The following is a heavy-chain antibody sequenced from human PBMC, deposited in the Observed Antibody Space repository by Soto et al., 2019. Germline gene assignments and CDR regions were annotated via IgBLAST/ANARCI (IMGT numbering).Heavy chain of an antibody. CDR2: IWYDGSNK. CDR1: GFTFSSYG. Sequence: GGSLRLSCAASGFTFSSYGMHWVRQAPGKGLEWVAVIWYDGSNKYYADSVKGRFTISRDNSKNTLYLQMNSLRAEDTAVYYCARDKRTFGGDYYFDYWGQGTLVTVSS. D-gene: IGHD2-21*02. J-gene: IGHJ4*02. CDR3: ARDKRTFGGDYYFDY. V-gene: IGHV3-33*01.